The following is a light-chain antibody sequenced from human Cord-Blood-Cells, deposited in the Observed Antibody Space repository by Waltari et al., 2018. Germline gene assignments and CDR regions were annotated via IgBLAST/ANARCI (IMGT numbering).Light chain of an antibody. J-gene: IGKJ3*01. CDR2: KAS. Sequence: DIQMTQSPSPLSASVGDRVTITCRASQSISSWLAWYQQKPGKAPKLLIYKASSLESGVPSRFSGSGSGTEFTLTISSLQPDDFATYYCQQYNSYSRTFGPGTKVDIK. V-gene: IGKV1-5*03. CDR3: QQYNSYSRT. CDR1: QSISSW.